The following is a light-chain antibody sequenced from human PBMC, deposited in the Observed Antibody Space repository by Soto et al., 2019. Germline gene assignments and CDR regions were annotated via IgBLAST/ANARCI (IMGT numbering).Light chain of an antibody. Sequence: EIVMTQSSGPPSVFPGERLPLSDRVSQSVRGYLDWFQQTPGQAPRIVLQRIFISAIGVPARFSGSGSGTEFSITISNLQPDYCATYYCQQYETYWTFGQGTKVDIK. CDR1: QSVRGY. V-gene: IGKV3-15*01. CDR3: QQYETYWT. J-gene: IGKJ1*01. CDR2: RIF.